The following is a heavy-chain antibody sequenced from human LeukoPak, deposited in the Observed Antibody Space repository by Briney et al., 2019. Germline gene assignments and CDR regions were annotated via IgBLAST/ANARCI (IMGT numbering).Heavy chain of an antibody. J-gene: IGHJ4*02. CDR1: GYTFTSYD. V-gene: IGHV1-2*02. Sequence: ASVKVSCKASGYTFTSYDINWVRQATGQGLEWMGWMNPNNGGTNLAQKFQGRVTMTRDTSISTAYMELSRLRSDDTAVYYCARDGKGATWEIFDYWGQGTLVTVSS. D-gene: IGHD1-26*01. CDR2: MNPNNGGT. CDR3: ARDGKGATWEIFDY.